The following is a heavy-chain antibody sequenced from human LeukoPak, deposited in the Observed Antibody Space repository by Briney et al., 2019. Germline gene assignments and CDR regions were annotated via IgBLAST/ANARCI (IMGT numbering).Heavy chain of an antibody. D-gene: IGHD2-2*01. J-gene: IGHJ3*02. V-gene: IGHV4-4*07. CDR1: GYSISSGYY. CDR2: IYIGGST. CDR3: ARGPRMVAMNGYAFDI. Sequence: SETLSLTCTVSGYSISSGYYWGWIRQSAGKGLEWIGRIYIGGSTSYNPSLKSRVTMSVDTSKIQFSLNLTSVTAADTAMYYCARGPRMVAMNGYAFDIWGPGTTVIVSS.